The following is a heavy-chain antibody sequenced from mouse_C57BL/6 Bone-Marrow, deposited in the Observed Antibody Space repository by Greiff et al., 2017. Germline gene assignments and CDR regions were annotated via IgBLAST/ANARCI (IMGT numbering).Heavy chain of an antibody. CDR1: CISIPPGNYR. CDR2: IYYSGTI. CDR3: ARDGNYYGSNFDY. D-gene: IGHD1-1*01. V-gene: IGHV3-5*01. Sequence: VKLEASGPGLVQPSQTVFLTCTFTCISIPPGNYRCRWIRQFPVNKLEWIGYIYYSGTITYNPSLTSRTTITRDTPKNQFFLEMNSLTAEDTATYYCARDGNYYGSNFDYWGQGTTLTVSS. J-gene: IGHJ2*01.